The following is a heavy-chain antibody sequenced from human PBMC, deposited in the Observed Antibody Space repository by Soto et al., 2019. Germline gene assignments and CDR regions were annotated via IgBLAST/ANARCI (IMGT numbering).Heavy chain of an antibody. CDR1: GFTFSSYA. J-gene: IGHJ4*02. D-gene: IGHD3-9*01. V-gene: IGHV3-30-3*01. Sequence: PGGSLRRSCAASGFTFSSYAIHWVRQAPGKGLEWVAVISYDGSNKYYADSVKGRFTISRDNAKNSLYLQMNSLRVEDTAVYFCSRDPVRETSYDILTGYYTYYIDFWGQGTQVTVSS. CDR3: SRDPVRETSYDILTGYYTYYIDF. CDR2: ISYDGSNK.